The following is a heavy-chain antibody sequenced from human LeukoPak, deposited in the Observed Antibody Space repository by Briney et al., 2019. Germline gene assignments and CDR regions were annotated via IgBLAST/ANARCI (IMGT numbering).Heavy chain of an antibody. V-gene: IGHV3-23*01. J-gene: IGHJ4*02. Sequence: GGSLRLSCAASGFTFSSYAMSWVRQAPGKGVEGGSVISDSGGSTDYTDSVKGRVTISRDNSKNTLYLQMNSLTAEDTAVYYCAKDRYCSSTSCYGVIDYWGQGTLVTVSS. CDR1: GFTFSSYA. CDR3: AKDRYCSSTSCYGVIDY. D-gene: IGHD2-2*01. CDR2: ISDSGGST.